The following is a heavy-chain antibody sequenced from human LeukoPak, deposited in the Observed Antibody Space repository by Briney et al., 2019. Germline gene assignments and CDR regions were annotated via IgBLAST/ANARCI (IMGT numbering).Heavy chain of an antibody. Sequence: AGGSLRLSCAASGFTFKTHAMSWVRQAPGKGLEWVSRIDDSGVIRSYADSVKGRFTISRDNSKMTLTLQMNSLRAEDTAVYYCAKDAPRNRVVPAAIQLVYDYWGQGTLVTVSS. J-gene: IGHJ4*02. D-gene: IGHD2-2*01. V-gene: IGHV3-23*01. CDR1: GFTFKTHA. CDR3: AKDAPRNRVVPAAIQLVYDY. CDR2: IDDSGVIR.